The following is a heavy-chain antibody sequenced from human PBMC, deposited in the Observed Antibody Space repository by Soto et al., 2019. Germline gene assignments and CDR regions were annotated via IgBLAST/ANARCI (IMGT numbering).Heavy chain of an antibody. D-gene: IGHD3-16*01. J-gene: IGHJ4*02. CDR3: AKDVPPTLAEAAVYFNS. V-gene: IGHV3-30*18. Sequence: QVQLVESGGGVVQPGGSVRLSCVASGFTFSSYAMHWVRQAPGKWLEWLTHISFDESNKYYLDSVKGRFIISRDNSNNTLYLQMNSVRPEDTAVYYCAKDVPPTLAEAAVYFNSWGQGTLVTVSS. CDR1: GFTFSSYA. CDR2: ISFDESNK.